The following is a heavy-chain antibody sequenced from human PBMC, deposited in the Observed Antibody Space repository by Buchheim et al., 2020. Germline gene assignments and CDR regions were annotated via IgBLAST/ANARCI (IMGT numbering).Heavy chain of an antibody. V-gene: IGHV3-13*04. CDR1: GFTFSSYD. CDR2: IGTAGDT. D-gene: IGHD3-22*01. J-gene: IGHJ2*01. CDR3: ARARYYYDSSGYYPSSHWYFDL. Sequence: EVQLVESGGGLVQPGGSLRLSCAASGFTFSSYDMHWVRQATGKGLEWVSAIGTAGDTYYPGSVKGRFTISRENAKNSLYLQMNSLRAGDTAVYYCARARYYYDSSGYYPSSHWYFDLWGRGTL.